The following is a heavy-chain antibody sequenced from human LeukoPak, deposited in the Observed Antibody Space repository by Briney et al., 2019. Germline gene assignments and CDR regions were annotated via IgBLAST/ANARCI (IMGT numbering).Heavy chain of an antibody. V-gene: IGHV1-2*02. CDR2: INPNSGGT. CDR3: ARGAFGDYDYYFDY. Sequence: ASVKVSRMASVYTFTGYYMHWVRPAPGQGLEWMGWINPNSGGTNYAQKFQGSVTMTRDTSISTAYMELSRLRSDDTAVYYCARGAFGDYDYYFDYWGQGTLVTVSS. D-gene: IGHD4-17*01. CDR1: VYTFTGYY. J-gene: IGHJ4*02.